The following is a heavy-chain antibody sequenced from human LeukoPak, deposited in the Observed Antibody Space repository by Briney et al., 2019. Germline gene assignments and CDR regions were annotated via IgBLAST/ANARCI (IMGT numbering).Heavy chain of an antibody. V-gene: IGHV1-2*02. Sequence: EASVKVSCKASGYTFTGYYRHWVRQAPGQGLEWMGWINPNSGGTNYAQKFQGRVTMTRDTSISTAYMELSRLRSDDTAVYYCARGGKSRYSYGLYNWFDPWGQGTLVTVSS. J-gene: IGHJ5*02. CDR3: ARGGKSRYSYGLYNWFDP. CDR2: INPNSGGT. D-gene: IGHD5-18*01. CDR1: GYTFTGYY.